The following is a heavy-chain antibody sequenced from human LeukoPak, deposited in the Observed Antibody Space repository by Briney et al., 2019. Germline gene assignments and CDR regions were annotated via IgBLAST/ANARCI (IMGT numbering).Heavy chain of an antibody. Sequence: GGSLRLSCAASGFTFSSYAMSWVRQAPGKGLEWVSAISGSGGSTYYADSVKGRFAISRDNSKNTLYRQMNSLRAEDTAVYYCAKESGYYGSGSYYSAGFFDYWGQGTLVTVSS. CDR2: ISGSGGST. J-gene: IGHJ4*02. V-gene: IGHV3-23*01. D-gene: IGHD3-10*01. CDR3: AKESGYYGSGSYYSAGFFDY. CDR1: GFTFSSYA.